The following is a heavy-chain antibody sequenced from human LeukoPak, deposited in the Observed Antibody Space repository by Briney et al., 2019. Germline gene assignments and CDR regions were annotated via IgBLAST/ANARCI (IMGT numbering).Heavy chain of an antibody. CDR2: INPSGGST. CDR3: ARVSLKITTGDYYYGMDV. V-gene: IGHV1-46*01. Sequence: GASVKVSCKASGYTFTSYYMHWVRQAPGQGLEWMGIINPSGGSTSYAQKFQGRVTMTRDTSTSTVYMELSSLRSEDTAVYYCARVSLKITTGDYYYGMDVWGRGTTVTVSS. D-gene: IGHD4-11*01. J-gene: IGHJ6*02. CDR1: GYTFTSYY.